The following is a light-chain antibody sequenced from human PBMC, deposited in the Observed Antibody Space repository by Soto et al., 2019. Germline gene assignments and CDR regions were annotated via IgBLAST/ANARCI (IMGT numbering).Light chain of an antibody. J-gene: IGLJ2*01. Sequence: QSALTQPASVSGSPGQSITISCTGTSSDVGGHNLVSWYQQDPGKAPKLMIYDVTKRPSGVSNRFSGSKSGNTASLTISGLQAEDEADYYCCSYAGSSTVVFGGGTKLTVL. CDR1: SSDVGGHNL. V-gene: IGLV2-23*02. CDR3: CSYAGSSTVV. CDR2: DVT.